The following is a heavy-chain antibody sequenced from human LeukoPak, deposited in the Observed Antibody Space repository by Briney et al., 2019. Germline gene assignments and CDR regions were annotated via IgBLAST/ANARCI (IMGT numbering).Heavy chain of an antibody. J-gene: IGHJ6*02. CDR1: GFTVSSNY. CDR3: ASPGRGSGPHYYYGMDV. CDR2: IYSGGST. D-gene: IGHD3-10*01. Sequence: PGGSLRLSCAASGFTVSSNYMSWVRHAPGKGLEWVSVIYSGGSTYYADSVKGRFTISRHNSKNTLYLQMDSLRAEDTAVYYCASPGRGSGPHYYYGMDVWGQGTTVTVSS. V-gene: IGHV3-53*04.